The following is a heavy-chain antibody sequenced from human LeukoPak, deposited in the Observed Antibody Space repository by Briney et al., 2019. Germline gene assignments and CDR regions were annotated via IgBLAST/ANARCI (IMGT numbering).Heavy chain of an antibody. CDR2: IYYSGST. D-gene: IGHD2-2*01. CDR1: GGSISSGGYY. Sequence: SQTLSLTCTVSGGSISSGGYYWSWIRQHPGKGLEWIGYIYYSGSTYYNPSLKSRVTISVDTSKNQFSLKLSSVTAADTAVYYCARSYCSSTSCSPYYYYYMDVRGKGTTVTVSS. J-gene: IGHJ6*03. V-gene: IGHV4-31*03. CDR3: ARSYCSSTSCSPYYYYYMDV.